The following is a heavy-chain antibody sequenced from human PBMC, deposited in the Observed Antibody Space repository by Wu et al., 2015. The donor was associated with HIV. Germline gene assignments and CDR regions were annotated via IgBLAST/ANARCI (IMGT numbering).Heavy chain of an antibody. CDR3: ARGGRGPSLTGDDNWYFDL. D-gene: IGHD7-27*01. J-gene: IGHJ2*01. Sequence: HVQLIQSGAEVKKPGASVKVSCRLSGFSLSEAAMNWVRQAPGKGLEWMGGLDPESGETIYSQKFQGRVSLTEDTSADTAYVELSSLRSEDTAVYYCARGGRGPSLTGDDNWYFDLWGRGTLVTVSS. CDR2: LDPESGET. CDR1: GFSLSEAA. V-gene: IGHV1-24*01.